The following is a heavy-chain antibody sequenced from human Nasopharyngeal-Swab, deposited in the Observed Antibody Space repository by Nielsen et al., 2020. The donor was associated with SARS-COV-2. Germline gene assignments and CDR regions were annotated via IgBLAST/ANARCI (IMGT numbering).Heavy chain of an antibody. CDR1: GFTFSSYG. Sequence: GESLKISCAASGFTFSSYGMHWVRQAPGKGLEWVAVISYEGSNKYYADSVKGRFTISRDNSKNTLYLQMNRLRAEDTAVYYCAKEQAFQTQEDVVGYWGQGTLVTVSS. J-gene: IGHJ4*02. CDR2: ISYEGSNK. V-gene: IGHV3-30*18. CDR3: AKEQAFQTQEDVVGY. D-gene: IGHD1-26*01.